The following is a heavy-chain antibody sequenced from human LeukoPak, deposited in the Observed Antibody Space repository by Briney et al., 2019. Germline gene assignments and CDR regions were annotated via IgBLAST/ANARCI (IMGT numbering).Heavy chain of an antibody. V-gene: IGHV1-18*01. J-gene: IGHJ5*02. D-gene: IGHD1-26*01. Sequence: ASVKVSCKASGYTFTSYGISWVRQAPGQGLEWMGWISAYNGNTNYAQKLQGRVTMTIDTSTSTAYMELRSLRSDDTAAYYCAREWELQNWFDPWGQGTLVTVSS. CDR3: AREWELQNWFDP. CDR2: ISAYNGNT. CDR1: GYTFTSYG.